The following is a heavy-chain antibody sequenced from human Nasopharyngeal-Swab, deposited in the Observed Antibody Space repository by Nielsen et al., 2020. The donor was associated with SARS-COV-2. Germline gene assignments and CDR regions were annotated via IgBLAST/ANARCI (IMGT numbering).Heavy chain of an antibody. V-gene: IGHV3-30*03. Sequence: GGSLRLSCAASGFTVSNYGMHWVRQAPGKGLEWVAHISYDGGTEYYADSVKGRFTISRDNSKSTLYLQMNSLTADDTALYYCADPPFSEYWGQGTLVTVSS. J-gene: IGHJ4*02. CDR2: ISYDGGTE. CDR1: GFTVSNYG. CDR3: ADPPFSEY.